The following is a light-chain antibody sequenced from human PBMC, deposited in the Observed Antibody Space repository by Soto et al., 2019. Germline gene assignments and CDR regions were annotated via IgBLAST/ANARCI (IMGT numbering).Light chain of an antibody. J-gene: IGKJ5*01. V-gene: IGKV3-20*01. CDR3: QHHNNWPT. Sequence: EIVLTQSPCTLSLSRGGRATLCCRTSQNVSNNYVAWYQQKHGQAHKLLIYGASNRATGIPARFGGSGCGTDFTLTISRLEPEDFAVYFCQHHNNWPTFGQGTRLEIK. CDR2: GAS. CDR1: QNVSNNY.